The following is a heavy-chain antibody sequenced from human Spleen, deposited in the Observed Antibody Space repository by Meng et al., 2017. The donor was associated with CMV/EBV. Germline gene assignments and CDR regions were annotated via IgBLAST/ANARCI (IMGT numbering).Heavy chain of an antibody. Sequence: GGSLRLSCAASGFTFSSYGMHWVRQAPGKGLVWVSRINSDGSSTSYADSVKGRFTISRDNAKNTLYLQMNSLRAEDTAVYYCARELQLKYYYYYGMDVWGQGTTVTVSS. V-gene: IGHV3-74*01. CDR2: INSDGSST. CDR1: GFTFSSYG. D-gene: IGHD4-11*01. J-gene: IGHJ6*02. CDR3: ARELQLKYYYYYGMDV.